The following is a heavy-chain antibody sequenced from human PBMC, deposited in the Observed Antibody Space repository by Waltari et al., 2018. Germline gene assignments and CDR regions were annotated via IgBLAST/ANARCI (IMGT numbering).Heavy chain of an antibody. CDR2: MNRNSGNT. CDR3: ARGRSSSKLNY. J-gene: IGHJ4*02. V-gene: IGHV1-8*02. Sequence: QVQLVQSGAEVKKPGASVQVSCKASGSTFTSYDITRVRQATGQGLEGMGWMNRNSGNTGYAQKFQGRVTMTRNTSISTAYMELSSLRSEDTAVYYCARGRSSSKLNYWGQGTLVTVSS. D-gene: IGHD6-6*01. CDR1: GSTFTSYD.